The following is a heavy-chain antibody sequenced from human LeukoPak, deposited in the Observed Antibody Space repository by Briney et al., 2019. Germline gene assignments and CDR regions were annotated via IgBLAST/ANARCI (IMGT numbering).Heavy chain of an antibody. V-gene: IGHV3-30*04. CDR1: GFRFNGYA. D-gene: IGHD2-2*01. CDR2: RSMEGSQQ. Sequence: AGGSLSLFCAACGFRFNGYAMHWVRHSPGTGLEWVAVRSMEGSQQYCADSVKGRFTNPRDNSKHTLYLQMNSLRSEDTSVYYCAREVYSYALDALDLWGQGTMVTVSS. CDR3: AREVYSYALDALDL. J-gene: IGHJ3*01.